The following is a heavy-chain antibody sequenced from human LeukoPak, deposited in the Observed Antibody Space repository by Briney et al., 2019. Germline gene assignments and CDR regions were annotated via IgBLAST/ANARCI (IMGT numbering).Heavy chain of an antibody. D-gene: IGHD1-26*01. CDR3: ARHLIVGATHFDY. CDR1: GGTFSSYA. J-gene: IGHJ4*02. Sequence: SVKVSCKASGGTFSSYAISWVRQAPGQGLEWMGRIIPILGIANYAQKFQGRVTITADKSTSTAYMELSSLRSEDTAVYYCARHLIVGATHFDYWGQGTLVTVSS. CDR2: IIPILGIA. V-gene: IGHV1-69*04.